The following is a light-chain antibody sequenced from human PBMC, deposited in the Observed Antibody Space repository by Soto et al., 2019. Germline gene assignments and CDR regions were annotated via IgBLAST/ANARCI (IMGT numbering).Light chain of an antibody. V-gene: IGKV1-5*01. CDR1: QSITNR. CDR3: QQLKSYPQT. Sequence: DIQMTQSPSTLSASVGDRVTITCRASQSITNRLAWYQQKPGKAPKVLIYDASNLEYGVPSRFSGSGSGTEFTLTISSLQPEDFATYYCQQLKSYPQTFGQGTKVDIK. J-gene: IGKJ1*01. CDR2: DAS.